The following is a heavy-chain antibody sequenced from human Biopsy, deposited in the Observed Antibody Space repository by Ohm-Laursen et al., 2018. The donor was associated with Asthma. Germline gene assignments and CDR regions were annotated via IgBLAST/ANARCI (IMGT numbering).Heavy chain of an antibody. CDR1: GGYTGSSDHH. Sequence: SDTLSLTCRVSGGYTGSSDHHWAWIRQAPGKGLEWIGFVFWSGSTHHSRSLERRVSISIDTATNEFSMKLWSVTPADTAVYFCARVVSYGDIYFGIDVWGPGNTVVVS. V-gene: IGHV4-30-4*02. CDR3: ARVVSYGDIYFGIDV. CDR2: VFWSGST. J-gene: IGHJ6*02. D-gene: IGHD4-17*01.